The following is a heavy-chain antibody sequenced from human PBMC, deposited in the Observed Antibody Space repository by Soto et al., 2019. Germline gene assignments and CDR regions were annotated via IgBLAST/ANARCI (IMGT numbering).Heavy chain of an antibody. Sequence: QVRLQESGPGLVKPSETLSLTCTVSGGSISRYYWSWIRQPPGKGLEWIGYLYNAGSTSYNPSLKSRATISVDMSQNQFSLNLNYVTAADTAVYYCARDLWGYCGTDCYPLDVWGQGTTVTVSS. CDR2: LYNAGST. V-gene: IGHV4-59*01. CDR3: ARDLWGYCGTDCYPLDV. CDR1: GGSISRYY. J-gene: IGHJ6*02. D-gene: IGHD2-21*02.